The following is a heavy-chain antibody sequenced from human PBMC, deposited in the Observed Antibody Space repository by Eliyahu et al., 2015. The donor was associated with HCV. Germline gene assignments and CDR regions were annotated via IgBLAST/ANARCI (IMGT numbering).Heavy chain of an antibody. CDR3: AKLLWGIYGYSTKRGFDY. D-gene: IGHD6-13*01. CDR1: GFTFSSYA. CDR2: ISGSGGST. Sequence: EVQLLESGGGLVQPGGSLRLSCAASGFTFSSYAMSWVRQAPGKGLEWVSAISGSGGSTYYADSVKGRFTISRDNSKNTLYLQMNSLRAEDTAVYYCAKLLWGIYGYSTKRGFDYWGQGTLVTVSS. J-gene: IGHJ4*02. V-gene: IGHV3-23*01.